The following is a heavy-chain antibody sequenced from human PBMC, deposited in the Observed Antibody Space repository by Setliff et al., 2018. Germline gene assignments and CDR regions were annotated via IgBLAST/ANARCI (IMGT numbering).Heavy chain of an antibody. J-gene: IGHJ6*02. CDR3: ARGNMDVVAAGGKYSGLAF. CDR1: GGTFKNHA. V-gene: IGHV1-69*13. Sequence: SVKVSCQTSGGTFKNHAISWVRQAPGQGLEWMGGTIPMFDRPNYAQKFQGRVAITADESTNTAYIEISSLRYEDTAVYYCARGNMDVVAAGGKYSGLAFWGQGTTVTVSS. CDR2: TIPMFDRP. D-gene: IGHD6-13*01.